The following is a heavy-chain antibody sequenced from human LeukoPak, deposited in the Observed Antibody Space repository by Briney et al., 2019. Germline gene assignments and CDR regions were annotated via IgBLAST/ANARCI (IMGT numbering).Heavy chain of an antibody. CDR1: GYTVTGYY. CDR3: ARGNTMPLPY. Sequence: AALKGSCKPSGYTVTGYYMDCVRQSPGQRHEWMGWIKPNSVGTNYAQKFQGRVTMTRDTSISTAYMELSRLRSDDTAVYYCARGNTMPLPYWGQGTLVTVSS. D-gene: IGHD2-2*01. J-gene: IGHJ4*02. V-gene: IGHV1-2*02. CDR2: IKPNSVGT.